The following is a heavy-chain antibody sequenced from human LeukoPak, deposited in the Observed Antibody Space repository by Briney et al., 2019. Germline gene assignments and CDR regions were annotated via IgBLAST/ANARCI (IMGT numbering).Heavy chain of an antibody. J-gene: IGHJ4*02. CDR3: ARRVHRGGSYSSNSDY. D-gene: IGHD1-26*01. CDR1: GYSFITYW. CDR2: IYPGDSET. Sequence: SLQISCKGSGYSFITYWIGWVRQMPGKGLEWMGIIYPGDSETTYSPSFQGQVIISADKSISTAYLQWTSLKASDTAMYYCARRVHRGGSYSSNSDYWGQGTLVTVSS. V-gene: IGHV5-51*01.